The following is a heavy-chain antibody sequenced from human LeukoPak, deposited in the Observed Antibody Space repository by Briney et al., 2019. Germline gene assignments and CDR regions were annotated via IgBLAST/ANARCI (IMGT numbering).Heavy chain of an antibody. CDR1: GFTFSSYS. CDR3: ARDLSGSYPMDV. V-gene: IGHV3-48*01. J-gene: IGHJ6*03. D-gene: IGHD1-26*01. Sequence: GGSLRLSCAASGFTFSSYSMNWDRQAPGKGLEWVSYISSSSSTIYYADSVKGRFTISRDNAKNSLYLQMNSLRAEDTAVYYCARDLSGSYPMDVWGKGTTVTVSS. CDR2: ISSSSSTI.